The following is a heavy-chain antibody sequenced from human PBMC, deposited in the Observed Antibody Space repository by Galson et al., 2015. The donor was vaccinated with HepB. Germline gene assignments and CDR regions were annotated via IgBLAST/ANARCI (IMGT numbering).Heavy chain of an antibody. CDR3: ARLQTTVVTPDAFDI. Sequence: QVQLQESGPGLVKPSETLSLTCTVSGGSISSYYWSWIRQPPGKGLEWIGYIYYSGSTNYNPSLKSRVTISVDTSKNQFSLKLSSVTAADTAVYYCARLQTTVVTPDAFDIWGQGTMVTVSS. CDR2: IYYSGST. D-gene: IGHD4-23*01. J-gene: IGHJ3*02. V-gene: IGHV4-59*08. CDR1: GGSISSYY.